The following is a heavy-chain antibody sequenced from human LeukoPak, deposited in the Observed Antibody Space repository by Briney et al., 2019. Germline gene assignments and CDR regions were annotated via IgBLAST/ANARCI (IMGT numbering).Heavy chain of an antibody. J-gene: IGHJ4*02. CDR3: AKVGIAARPEGYYFDY. Sequence: SLRLSCAASGFTLTSYCTHCVRQAPDNGLEWVAAISYDGSNKYYADSVKGRLTLSTDTSKNTLYLQMNSLRAEDTAVYYCAKVGIAARPEGYYFDYWGQGTLVTVS. D-gene: IGHD6-6*01. CDR1: GFTLTSYC. CDR2: ISYDGSNK. V-gene: IGHV3-30*18.